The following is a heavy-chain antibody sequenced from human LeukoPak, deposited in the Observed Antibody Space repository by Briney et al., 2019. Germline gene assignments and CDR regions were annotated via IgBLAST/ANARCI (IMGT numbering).Heavy chain of an antibody. CDR1: GGSISSYY. CDR2: IYTSGST. CDR3: ARRYYYNLGSFPFDF. Sequence: NPSETLSLTCTVSGGSISSYYWSWIRQPPGKGLEWIGYIYTSGSTNYNPSLNSRVTISEDTSKNQFYLNLSSVTAADTAVYYCARRYYYNLGSFPFDFWGQGTLVTVSS. J-gene: IGHJ4*02. V-gene: IGHV4-4*09. D-gene: IGHD3-10*01.